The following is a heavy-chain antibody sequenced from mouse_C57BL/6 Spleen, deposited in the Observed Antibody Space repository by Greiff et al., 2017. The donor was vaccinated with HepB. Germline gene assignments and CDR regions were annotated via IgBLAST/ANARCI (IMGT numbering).Heavy chain of an antibody. V-gene: IGHV5-16*01. Sequence: EVQVVESEGGLVQPGSSMKLSCTASGFTFSDYYMAWVRQVPEKGLEWVANINYDGSSTYYLDSLKSRFITSRDNAKNILYLQMSSLKSEDTATYYCARGPYGNHYYAMDYWGQGTSVTVSS. J-gene: IGHJ4*01. CDR1: GFTFSDYY. D-gene: IGHD2-1*01. CDR3: ARGPYGNHYYAMDY. CDR2: INYDGSST.